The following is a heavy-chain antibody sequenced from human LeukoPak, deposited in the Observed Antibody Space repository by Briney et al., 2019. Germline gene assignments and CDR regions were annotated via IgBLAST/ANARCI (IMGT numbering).Heavy chain of an antibody. V-gene: IGHV3-23*01. J-gene: IGHJ4*02. D-gene: IGHD6-6*01. CDR3: AKAQLGRTKPFDY. CDR2: ISNNDDST. Sequence: PGGSLRLSCAASGFTFSSYAMSWVRQAPGKGLEWVSDISNNDDSTYYADSVKGRFSISRDNSKNSLYLQMNSLRAEDTAVYYCAKAQLGRTKPFDYWGQGTLVTVSS. CDR1: GFTFSSYA.